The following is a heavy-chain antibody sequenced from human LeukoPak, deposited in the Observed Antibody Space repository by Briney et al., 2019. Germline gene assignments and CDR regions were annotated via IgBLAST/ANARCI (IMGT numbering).Heavy chain of an antibody. CDR3: AKDRKIGTGTAGFDC. D-gene: IGHD3-10*01. J-gene: IGHJ4*02. Sequence: ASVKVSCKAFGYTFTGYWMHWVRQAPGQGPEWMGVISPSGGSTIYAQKFKGRVTLTRDMSTSTDYLELSSLRSEDTAVYYCAKDRKIGTGTAGFDCWGQGTLVTVSS. V-gene: IGHV1-46*01. CDR1: GYTFTGYW. CDR2: ISPSGGST.